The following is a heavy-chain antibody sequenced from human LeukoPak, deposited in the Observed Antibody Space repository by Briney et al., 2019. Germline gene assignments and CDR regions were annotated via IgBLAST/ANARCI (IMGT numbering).Heavy chain of an antibody. V-gene: IGHV4-30-2*01. J-gene: IGHJ4*02. CDR2: IYHSGST. CDR3: ARNGYCSSTSCYDY. D-gene: IGHD2-2*01. Sequence: PSETLSLTCTVSGGSISSGGYYWSWIRQPPGKGLEWIGYIYHSGSTYYNPSLKSRVTISVDRSKNQFSLKLSSVTAADTAVYYCARNGYCSSTSCYDYWGQGTLVTVSS. CDR1: GGSISSGGYY.